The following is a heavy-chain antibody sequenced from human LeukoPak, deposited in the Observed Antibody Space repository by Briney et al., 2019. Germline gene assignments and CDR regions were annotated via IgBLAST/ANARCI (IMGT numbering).Heavy chain of an antibody. CDR2: IWYDGSNK. D-gene: IGHD2-15*01. V-gene: IGHV3-33*06. CDR3: AKPNTGYCSGGSCKRAYYFDY. J-gene: IGHJ4*02. Sequence: PGGSLRLSCAASGFTFSSYGMHWVRQAPGKGLEWVAVIWYDGSNKYYADSVKGRFTISRDNSKNTLYLQMNSLRAADTAVYYCAKPNTGYCSGGSCKRAYYFDYWGQGTLVTVPS. CDR1: GFTFSSYG.